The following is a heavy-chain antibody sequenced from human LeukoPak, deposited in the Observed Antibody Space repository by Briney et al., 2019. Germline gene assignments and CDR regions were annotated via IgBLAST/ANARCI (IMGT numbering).Heavy chain of an antibody. Sequence: RGSLRFSCAASGFTFTNYWMHWVRQAPGMGLVWVSRLPPDELGIIYADSVKGRFTVSRDNAKNTVYLQMNNLRVDDTAMYYCVGTIASRGSEYWGQGALVTVSS. CDR3: VGTIASRGSEY. D-gene: IGHD6-6*01. CDR1: GFTFTNYW. CDR2: LPPDELGI. V-gene: IGHV3-74*01. J-gene: IGHJ4*02.